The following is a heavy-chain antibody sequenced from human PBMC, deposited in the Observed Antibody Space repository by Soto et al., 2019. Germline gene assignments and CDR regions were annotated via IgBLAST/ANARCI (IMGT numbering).Heavy chain of an antibody. V-gene: IGHV1-8*01. CDR1: GYTFTSYD. CDR3: ARGVTYYDFWSGPHGFDP. CDR2: MNPNSGNT. Sequence: ASVKVSCKASGYTFTSYDINWVRQATGEGLEWMGWMNPNSGNTGYAQKFQGRVTMTRNTSISTAYMELSSLRSEDTAVYYCARGVTYYDFWSGPHGFDPWGQGTLVTVSS. D-gene: IGHD3-3*01. J-gene: IGHJ5*02.